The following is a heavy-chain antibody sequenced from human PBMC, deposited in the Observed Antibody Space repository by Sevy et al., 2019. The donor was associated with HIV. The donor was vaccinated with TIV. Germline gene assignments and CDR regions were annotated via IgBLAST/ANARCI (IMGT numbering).Heavy chain of an antibody. Sequence: GGCLRLSCAASGFTFSDAWMSWVRQDLGKGLEWVGRIKGKIDGGTTDYAAPVKGRFTISRDDSKNTLYLQMNSLKTEDTAVYYCITQPPLQRWLQIPGFWGHGTLVTVSS. CDR2: IKGKIDGGTT. D-gene: IGHD5-12*01. J-gene: IGHJ4*01. CDR1: GFTFSDAW. V-gene: IGHV3-15*01. CDR3: ITQPPLQRWLQIPGF.